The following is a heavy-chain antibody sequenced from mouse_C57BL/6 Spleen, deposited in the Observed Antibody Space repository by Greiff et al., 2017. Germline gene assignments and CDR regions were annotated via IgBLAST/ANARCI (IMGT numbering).Heavy chain of an antibody. CDR2: ISDGGSYT. CDR3: ARGPDGSPRDYAMDY. Sequence: EVKVVESGGGLVKPGGSLKLSCAASGFTFSSYAMSWVRQTPGKRLEWVATISDGGSYTYYPDNVKGRFTISRDNAKNNLYLQMSHLKSEDTAMYYCARGPDGSPRDYAMDYWGQGASVTVSS. CDR1: GFTFSSYA. V-gene: IGHV5-4*03. D-gene: IGHD1-1*01. J-gene: IGHJ4*01.